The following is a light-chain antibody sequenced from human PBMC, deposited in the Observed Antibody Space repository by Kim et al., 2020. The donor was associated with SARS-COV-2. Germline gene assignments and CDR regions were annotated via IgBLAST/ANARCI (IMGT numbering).Light chain of an antibody. CDR2: YDS. V-gene: IGLV3-21*04. CDR3: QVWDSSGDHAV. CDR1: NMGSKS. Sequence: APGTTARMTCGGNNMGSKSVHWYQQKSGQAPVLVIYYDSDRPSGIPERFSGSNSGNTATLTISRVEAGDEAVYYCQVWDSSGDHAVFGGVSQLTVL. J-gene: IGLJ2*01.